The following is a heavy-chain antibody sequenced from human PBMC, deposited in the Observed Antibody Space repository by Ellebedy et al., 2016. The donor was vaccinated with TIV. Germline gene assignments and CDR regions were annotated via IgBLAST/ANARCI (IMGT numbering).Heavy chain of an antibody. J-gene: IGHJ4*02. CDR3: AIDHIVGPTPYYFDS. Sequence: MPSETLSLTCTVSGGSINRSSYYWGWIRQPPGKGLEWIGKIYYSGSTYYNPSLKSRVTISLNTSKNQFSLRLTSVTAADTAVYYWAIDHIVGPTPYYFDSWGQGTLVTVSS. D-gene: IGHD1-26*01. CDR2: IYYSGST. CDR1: GGSINRSSYY. V-gene: IGHV4-39*07.